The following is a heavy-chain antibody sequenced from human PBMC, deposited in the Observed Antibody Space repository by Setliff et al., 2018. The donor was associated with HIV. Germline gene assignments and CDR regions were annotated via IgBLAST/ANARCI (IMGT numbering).Heavy chain of an antibody. CDR1: GGSISSGGYY. D-gene: IGHD3-3*01. J-gene: IGHJ4*02. V-gene: IGHV4-31*03. CDR2: IHYSGNT. CDR3: ARVGLGVVTSFDS. Sequence: SETLSLTCTVSGGSISSGGYYRSWIRQHPGKGLEWIGYIHYSGNTYNNPSLNSRISISVDMSTNKFPLKLSSLTAADTAVYYCARVGLGVVTSFDSWGPGTLVTVSS.